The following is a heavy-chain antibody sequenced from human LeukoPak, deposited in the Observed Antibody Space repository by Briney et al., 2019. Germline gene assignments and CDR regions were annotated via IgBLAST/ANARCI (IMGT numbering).Heavy chain of an antibody. CDR1: GYNFTTYW. CDR3: ARRGGRNWYFDR. V-gene: IGHV5-51*01. D-gene: IGHD3-16*01. CDR2: IYVNDSDT. J-gene: IGHJ2*01. Sequence: GESLKISCKGSGYNFTTYWIGWVRQMPGKGLELMGIIYVNDSDTRYSPSFEGQVTISADKSINTAYLQWSSLKASDTAMYYCARRGGRNWYFDRWGRGTLVTVSS.